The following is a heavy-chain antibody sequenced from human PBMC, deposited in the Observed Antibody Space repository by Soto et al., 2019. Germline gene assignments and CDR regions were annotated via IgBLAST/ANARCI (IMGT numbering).Heavy chain of an antibody. Sequence: ASVKVSCKASGYTFTGYYMHWVRQAPGQGLEWMGWINPNSGGTNYAQKFQGWVTMTRDTSISTAYMELSRLRSDDTAVYYCARDLPEEATRGDYYYYGMEVWGQGTTVTVSS. V-gene: IGHV1-2*04. CDR3: ARDLPEEATRGDYYYYGMEV. J-gene: IGHJ6*02. D-gene: IGHD2-15*01. CDR1: GYTFTGYY. CDR2: INPNSGGT.